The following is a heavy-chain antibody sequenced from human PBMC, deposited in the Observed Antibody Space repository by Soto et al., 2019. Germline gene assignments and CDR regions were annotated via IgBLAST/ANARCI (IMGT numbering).Heavy chain of an antibody. CDR1: GFTFSSYW. CDR3: ARDNGDYGNAFDI. Sequence: EVQLVESGGGLVQPGGSLRLSCAASGFTFSSYWMSWVRQAPGKGLEWVANIKQDGSEKYYVDSVKGRFTISRDNAKNSLYLKMNSLRAEDTAVYYCARDNGDYGNAFDIWGQGTMVTVSS. V-gene: IGHV3-7*01. D-gene: IGHD4-17*01. J-gene: IGHJ3*02. CDR2: IKQDGSEK.